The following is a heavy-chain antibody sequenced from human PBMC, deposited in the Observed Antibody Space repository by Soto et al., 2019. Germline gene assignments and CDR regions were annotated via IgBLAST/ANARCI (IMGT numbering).Heavy chain of an antibody. J-gene: IGHJ2*01. V-gene: IGHV1-69*06. CDR3: ARPSDYGDYDGYFDL. D-gene: IGHD4-17*01. CDR2: IIPIFGTA. CDR1: GGTFSSYA. Sequence: QVQLVQSGAEVKKPGSSVKVSCKASGGTFSSYAISWVRQAPGQGLEWMGGIIPIFGTANYAQKFQGRVTITADKATSTAYMELSILRSEDTAVYYCARPSDYGDYDGYFDLWGRGTLVTVSS.